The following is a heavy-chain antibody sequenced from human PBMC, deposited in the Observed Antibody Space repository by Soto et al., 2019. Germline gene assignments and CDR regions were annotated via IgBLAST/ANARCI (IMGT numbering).Heavy chain of an antibody. J-gene: IGHJ4*02. D-gene: IGHD1-1*01. CDR1: GFTFSGSA. V-gene: IGHV3-73*01. CDR3: AKDRPRRTSGYFFDY. Sequence: GGSLRLSCAASGFTFSGSAMHWVRQASGKGLEWVGRIRSKANSYATAYAASVKGRFTISRDDSKTTAYLQMNSLKTEDTAVYYCAKDRPRRTSGYFFDYLGKGTPVTVSS. CDR2: IRSKANSYAT.